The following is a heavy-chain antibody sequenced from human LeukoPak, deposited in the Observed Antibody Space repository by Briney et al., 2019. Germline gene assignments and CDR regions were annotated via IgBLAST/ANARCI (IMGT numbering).Heavy chain of an antibody. D-gene: IGHD3-10*01. CDR3: ARDGGYHGSGSYYTGRYYYYMDV. V-gene: IGHV4-59*01. CDR1: SGSISSYY. CDR2: IYYSGST. J-gene: IGHJ6*03. Sequence: SETLSLTCTVSSGSISSYYWSWIRQPPGKGLEWIGYIYYSGSTNYNPSLKSRVTISVDTSKNQFSLKLSSVTAADTAVYYCARDGGYHGSGSYYTGRYYYYMDVWGKGTTVTVSS.